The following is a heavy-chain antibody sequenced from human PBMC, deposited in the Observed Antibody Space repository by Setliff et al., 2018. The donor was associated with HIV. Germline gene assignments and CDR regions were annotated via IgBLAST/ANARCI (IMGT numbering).Heavy chain of an antibody. CDR3: ARQVSIPGVAITPVDY. D-gene: IGHD5-12*01. CDR2: VFYTGFA. Sequence: SETLSLTCTVSGDSIRGYYWSWIRQPPGKGLEWMGYVFYTGFAAYHPTLKSRLTISVDTSKSQFTLRLTSVTAADTAIYYCARQVSIPGVAITPVDYWGQGALVTVSS. V-gene: IGHV4-59*08. CDR1: GDSIRGYY. J-gene: IGHJ4*02.